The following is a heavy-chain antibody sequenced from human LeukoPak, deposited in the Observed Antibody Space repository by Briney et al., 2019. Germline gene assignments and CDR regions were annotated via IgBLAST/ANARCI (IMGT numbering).Heavy chain of an antibody. CDR2: ISNSGSAK. V-gene: IGHV3-48*01. Sequence: GGPLRLSCAASRFSFSNHSMNWVRQAPGKGLEWVSYISNSGSAKYYAASVKGRFTISRDNGKNSLYLQMNSLRAEDTAVYYCARMSGSRLPGNWGQGTLVTVSS. J-gene: IGHJ4*02. CDR3: ARMSGSRLPGN. D-gene: IGHD3-3*01. CDR1: RFSFSNHS.